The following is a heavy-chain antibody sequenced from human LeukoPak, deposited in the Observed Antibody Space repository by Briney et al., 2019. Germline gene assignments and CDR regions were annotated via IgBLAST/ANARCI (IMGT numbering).Heavy chain of an antibody. CDR2: IYHSGNT. CDR3: ATDIVVVPADPIDY. Sequence: SETLFLTCTVSGDSITSDHYWTWIRQPSGKGLEWIAYIYHSGNTYYNPSLRSRVTMSVATSKNQFSLEVKSVTAADTAVYYCATDIVVVPADPIDYWGQGTLVTVSS. J-gene: IGHJ4*02. CDR1: GDSITSDHY. D-gene: IGHD2-2*01. V-gene: IGHV4-30-4*08.